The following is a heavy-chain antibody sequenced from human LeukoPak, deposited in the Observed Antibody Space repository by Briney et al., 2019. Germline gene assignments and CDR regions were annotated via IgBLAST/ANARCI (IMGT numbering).Heavy chain of an antibody. CDR2: IVVGSGNT. J-gene: IGHJ4*02. V-gene: IGHV1-58*01. CDR3: AAPRYCSSTSCYDFDY. CDR1: GFTFTSSA. Sequence: SVKVSCKASGFTFTSSAVQWVRQARGQRLEWIGWIVVGSGNTNYAQKFQERVTITRDMSTSTAYMELSSLRSEDTAVYYCAAPRYCSSTSCYDFDYWGQGTLVTVSS. D-gene: IGHD2-2*01.